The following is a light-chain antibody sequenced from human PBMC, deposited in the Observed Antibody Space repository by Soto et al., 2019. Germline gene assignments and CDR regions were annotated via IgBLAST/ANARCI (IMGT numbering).Light chain of an antibody. CDR2: EVS. Sequence: QSALTQPPSASGSPGQSVTISCTGTSSDVGGYNYVSWYQQHPGKAPKLMIYEVSKRPSGVPDRFSGSKSGNTASLAITGLQAEDEADYYCQSYDSSLSGSVVFGGGTQLNVL. CDR1: SSDVGGYNY. V-gene: IGLV2-8*01. CDR3: QSYDSSLSGSVV. J-gene: IGLJ2*01.